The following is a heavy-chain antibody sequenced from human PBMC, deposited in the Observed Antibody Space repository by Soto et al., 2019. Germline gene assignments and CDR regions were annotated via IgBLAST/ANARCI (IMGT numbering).Heavy chain of an antibody. V-gene: IGHV1-46*01. CDR3: ARDTIVVVPAAEGPDAFDI. D-gene: IGHD2-2*01. J-gene: IGHJ3*02. CDR1: GYTFTSYY. Sequence: ASLKVSCKASGYTFTSYYMHWVRQAPGQGLEWMGIINPSGGSTSYAQKFQGRVTMTRDTSTSTVYMELSSVRSEDTAVYYCARDTIVVVPAAEGPDAFDIWGQGTMVTVSS. CDR2: INPSGGST.